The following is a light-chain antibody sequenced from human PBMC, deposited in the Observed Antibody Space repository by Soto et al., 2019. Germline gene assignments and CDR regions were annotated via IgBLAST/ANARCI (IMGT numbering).Light chain of an antibody. CDR2: DAS. V-gene: IGKV1-5*01. Sequence: DIQMTQSPSTLSASVGDRVTIACRASQSITTWLAWYQQKPGKPPKLLIYDASSLQSGVPSRFSGSGSGTEFTLTISSLQPDDFATYYCQQYDSHSSSTFGQGTKLESK. CDR3: QQYDSHSSST. CDR1: QSITTW. J-gene: IGKJ2*01.